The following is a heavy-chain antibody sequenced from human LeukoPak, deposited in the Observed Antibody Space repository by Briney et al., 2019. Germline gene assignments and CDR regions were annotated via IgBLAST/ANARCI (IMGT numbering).Heavy chain of an antibody. Sequence: VASVKLSCKASGGTFSSYAISWVRQAHGQGLEWMGGIITIFGTANYAQKFQGRVTITADESTSTAYMELSSLTSDDTAMYFCARLYLWFETSRTLFALDPWGQGTLVIVSS. CDR1: GGTFSSYA. D-gene: IGHD3-10*01. V-gene: IGHV1-69*13. CDR2: IITIFGTA. CDR3: ARLYLWFETSRTLFALDP. J-gene: IGHJ5*02.